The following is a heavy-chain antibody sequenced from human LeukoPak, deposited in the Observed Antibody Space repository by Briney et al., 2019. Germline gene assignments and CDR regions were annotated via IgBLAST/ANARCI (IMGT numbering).Heavy chain of an antibody. J-gene: IGHJ3*02. CDR2: IWYDGTYK. D-gene: IGHD3-22*01. CDR3: AKDQSYDSSGYYWI. V-gene: IGHV3-33*06. CDR1: GFTFNAFG. Sequence: ALRLSCAASGFTFNAFGMHWVRQAPGKGLEWVALIWYDGTYKYYADSVKGRFTISRDNSKNTLYLQMNSLRAEDTAVYYCAKDQSYDSSGYYWIWGQGTMVTVSS.